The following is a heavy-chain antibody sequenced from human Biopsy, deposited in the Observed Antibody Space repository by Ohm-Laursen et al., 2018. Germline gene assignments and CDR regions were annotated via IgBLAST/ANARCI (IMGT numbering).Heavy chain of an antibody. CDR1: GYSVTNDYY. V-gene: IGHV4-38-2*02. CDR3: ARVAGGYAYYYGMDV. J-gene: IGHJ6*02. CDR2: IYYDGIT. D-gene: IGHD5-12*01. Sequence: SETLSLTCTVSGYSVTNDYYWGWIRQPPGKGLEWIGNIYYDGITYYNPSLKSRDAMSADTSKNQLSLRLTSVTAADTAVYYCARVAGGYAYYYGMDVWGQGTTVIVSS.